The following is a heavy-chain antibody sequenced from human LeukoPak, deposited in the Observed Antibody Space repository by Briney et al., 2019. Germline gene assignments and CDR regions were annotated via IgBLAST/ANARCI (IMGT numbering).Heavy chain of an antibody. Sequence: GASVTVSCKASGYTFTSYGITWVRQAPGQGLEWMGGISGYNGNTKYALKLQGRVTLTTDTSTSTAYMGLRSLRSDDTAVYYCARERNYYGSSLDAFDTWGQGTMVTVSS. CDR2: ISGYNGNT. CDR1: GYTFTSYG. D-gene: IGHD3-10*01. V-gene: IGHV1-18*01. J-gene: IGHJ3*02. CDR3: ARERNYYGSSLDAFDT.